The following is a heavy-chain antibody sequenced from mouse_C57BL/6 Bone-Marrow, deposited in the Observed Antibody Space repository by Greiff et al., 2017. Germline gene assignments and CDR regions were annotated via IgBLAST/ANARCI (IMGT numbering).Heavy chain of an antibody. Sequence: EVKLMESGAELVKPGASVKLSCTASGFNIKDYYMHWVKQRTEQGLEWIGRIDPEDGETKYAPKFQGKATITADTSSNTAYLQLSSLTSEDTAVYYCARIYYGNFLYYYAMDYWGQGTSVTVSS. D-gene: IGHD2-1*01. CDR3: ARIYYGNFLYYYAMDY. J-gene: IGHJ4*01. CDR1: GFNIKDYY. CDR2: IDPEDGET. V-gene: IGHV14-2*01.